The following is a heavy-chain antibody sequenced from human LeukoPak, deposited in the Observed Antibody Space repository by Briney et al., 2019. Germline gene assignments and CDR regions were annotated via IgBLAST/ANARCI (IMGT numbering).Heavy chain of an antibody. V-gene: IGHV3-30-3*01. Sequence: GGSLRLSCAASGFTFSDYAMHWVRQAPGKGLEWVAVISKDGSDKYYPGSVRGRFTISRDNSRNTIYLQMDSLRAEDTAIYYCARGGGYYPIDYWGQGTLVTVSS. D-gene: IGHD2-15*01. CDR1: GFTFSDYA. CDR3: ARGGGYYPIDY. J-gene: IGHJ4*02. CDR2: ISKDGSDK.